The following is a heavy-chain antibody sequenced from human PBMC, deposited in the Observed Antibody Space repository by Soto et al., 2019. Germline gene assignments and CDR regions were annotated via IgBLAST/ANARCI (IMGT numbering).Heavy chain of an antibody. J-gene: IGHJ6*02. D-gene: IGHD3-3*02. CDR1: GGSVSRGSFY. CDR3: ERDSILDGLDV. Sequence: PWETLSLTLTVSGGSVSRGSFYWTWIRQPPGKGLEWLGNIYNSETTSDNPSMKRRVTMLVDTYKNQITLILTSVTASDTAVYYCERDSILDGLDVWGQGTTVTV. V-gene: IGHV4-61*01. CDR2: IYNSETT.